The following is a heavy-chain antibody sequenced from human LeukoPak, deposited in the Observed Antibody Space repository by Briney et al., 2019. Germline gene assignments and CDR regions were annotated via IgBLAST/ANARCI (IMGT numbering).Heavy chain of an antibody. V-gene: IGHV3-48*01. CDR2: ISSSSSTI. J-gene: IGHJ4*02. CDR1: GFTYSSYS. Sequence: GGSLRLXCAASGFTYSSYSMKWVRRAPGKGLEWVSYISSSSSTIYYADSVKGRFTISRDNAKNSLYLQMNSLRAEDTAVYYCARDFGIFGVVNWGQGTLVTVSS. D-gene: IGHD3-3*01. CDR3: ARDFGIFGVVN.